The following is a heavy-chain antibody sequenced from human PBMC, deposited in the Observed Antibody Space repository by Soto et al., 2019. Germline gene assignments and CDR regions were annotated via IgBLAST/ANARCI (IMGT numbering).Heavy chain of an antibody. J-gene: IGHJ4*02. D-gene: IGHD5-18*01. CDR1: GGSISSYY. V-gene: IGHV4-59*01. CDR3: ASVDTAMRYFDY. Sequence: SETLSLTCTVSGGSISSYYWSWIRQPPGKGLEWIGYIYYSGSTNYNPPLKSRVTISVDTSKNQFSLKLSSVTAADTAVYYCASVDTAMRYFDYWGQGTLVTVSS. CDR2: IYYSGST.